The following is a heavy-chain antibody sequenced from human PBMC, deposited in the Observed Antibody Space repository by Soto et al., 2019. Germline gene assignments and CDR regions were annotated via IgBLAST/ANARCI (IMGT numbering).Heavy chain of an antibody. CDR3: ARGRRTNTNMDY. V-gene: IGHV3-21*01. CDR1: GFTFSTYS. J-gene: IGHJ4*02. CDR2: ISSSRGYI. Sequence: EVQLVESGGGLVKPGGSLRLSCAASGFTFSTYSMNWVRQAPGKGLEWVSSISSSRGYIYYADSVKGRFTISRDNAENSPYLQMDHLRVEGTGVYYCARGRRTNTNMDYWGQGTLVTVSS.